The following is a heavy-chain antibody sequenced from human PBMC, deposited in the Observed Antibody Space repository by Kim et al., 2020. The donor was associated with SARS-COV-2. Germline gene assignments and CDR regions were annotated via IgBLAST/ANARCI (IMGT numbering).Heavy chain of an antibody. Sequence: GGSLRLSCAASGFTFSDHYMEWVRQAPGKGLEWVGRTRNKANSYTTEYAASVKGRFTISRDDSKNSLYLQMNSLKTEDTAVYYCARVSPYDSSGYCQHWGQGTLVTVSS. J-gene: IGHJ1*01. D-gene: IGHD3-22*01. CDR1: GFTFSDHY. V-gene: IGHV3-72*01. CDR2: TRNKANSYTT. CDR3: ARVSPYDSSGYCQH.